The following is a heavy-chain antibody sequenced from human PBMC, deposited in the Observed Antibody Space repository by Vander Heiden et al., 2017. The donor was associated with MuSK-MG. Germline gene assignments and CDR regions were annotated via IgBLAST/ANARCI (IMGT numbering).Heavy chain of an antibody. V-gene: IGHV3-30*18. CDR3: AKDRAGYGTLNRCFYHGMDV. J-gene: IGHJ6*02. CDR1: GITFSSYG. CDR2: ISDDGSET. Sequence: QGQLVESGGGVVQPRGSLRLSCAAAGITFSSYGMPWVRHAPGKGLEWVAVISDDGSETNNADSVKGRFTISRNNSGDTLYLQMNNLRAEDTAVYYCAKDRAGYGTLNRCFYHGMDVWGQGTTGTVSS. D-gene: IGHD2-8*01.